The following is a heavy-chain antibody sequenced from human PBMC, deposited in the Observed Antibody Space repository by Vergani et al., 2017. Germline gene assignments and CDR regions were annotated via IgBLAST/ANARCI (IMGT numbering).Heavy chain of an antibody. Sequence: QVQLVESGGGVVQPGGSLRLSCAASGFTFSSYAMHWVRQAPGKGLEWVAVISYDGSNKYYADSVKGRFTISRDNSKNTLYLQMNSLRAEDTAVYYCARDPLRGAATILDYWGQGTLVTVSS. CDR2: ISYDGSNK. V-gene: IGHV3-30-3*01. CDR1: GFTFSSYA. J-gene: IGHJ4*02. D-gene: IGHD5-24*01. CDR3: ARDPLRGAATILDY.